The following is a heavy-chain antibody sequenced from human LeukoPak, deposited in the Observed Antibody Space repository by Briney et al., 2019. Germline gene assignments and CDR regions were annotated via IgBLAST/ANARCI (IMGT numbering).Heavy chain of an antibody. CDR1: IYTLTDYY. CDR3: ARDFGGQLLWFGHDI. Sequence: ASVKVSCKASIYTLTDYYLHWVRQAPGQGLEWMGWINPYSGDTKYAQKFQGRVTMTRDTSISAAYMEVSTLRSDDTAVYYCARDFGGQLLWFGHDIWGQGTMVTVSS. J-gene: IGHJ3*02. D-gene: IGHD3-10*01. V-gene: IGHV1-2*02. CDR2: INPYSGDT.